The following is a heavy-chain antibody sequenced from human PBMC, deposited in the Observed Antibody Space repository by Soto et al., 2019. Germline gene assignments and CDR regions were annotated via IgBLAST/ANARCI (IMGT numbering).Heavy chain of an antibody. D-gene: IGHD3-3*01. CDR1: GGTFSSYT. Sequence: GASVKVSCKASGGTFSSYTISWVRQAPGQGLEWMGRIIPILGIANYAQKFQGRVTITADKSTSTAYMELSSLRSEDTAVYYCARGARRKNTYYVFWGGDLLLFFDGDTPGDYYYYYRDVGGKGPTVTFP. CDR2: IIPILGIA. J-gene: IGHJ6*03. CDR3: ARGARRKNTYYVFWGGDLLLFFDGDTPGDYYYYYRDV. V-gene: IGHV1-69*02.